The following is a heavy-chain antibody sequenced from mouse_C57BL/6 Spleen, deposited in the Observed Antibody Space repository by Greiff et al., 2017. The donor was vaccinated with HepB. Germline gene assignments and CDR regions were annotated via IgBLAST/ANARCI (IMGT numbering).Heavy chain of an antibody. CDR2: ISSGGSYT. CDR3: ARESPFDY. J-gene: IGHJ2*01. CDR1: GFTFSSYG. V-gene: IGHV5-6*01. D-gene: IGHD1-3*01. Sequence: EVKLQESGGDLVKPGGSLKLSCAASGFTFSSYGMSWVRQTPDKRLEWVATISSGGSYTYYPDSVKGRFTISRDNAKNTLYLQMSSLKSEDTAMYYCARESPFDYWGQGTTLTVSS.